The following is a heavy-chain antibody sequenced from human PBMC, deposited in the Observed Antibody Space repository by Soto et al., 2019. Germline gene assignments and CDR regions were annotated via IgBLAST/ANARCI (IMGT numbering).Heavy chain of an antibody. CDR2: ISGSGGST. V-gene: IGHV3-23*01. CDR1: GFTFSSYA. Sequence: GGSLRLSCAASGFTFSSYAMSWVRQAPGKGLEWVSAISGSGGSTYYADSVKGRFTISRDNSKNTLYLQMNSLRAEDTAVYYCAKSPPCYDFWSGYCPYNWFDPWGQGTLVTVSS. J-gene: IGHJ5*02. CDR3: AKSPPCYDFWSGYCPYNWFDP. D-gene: IGHD3-3*01.